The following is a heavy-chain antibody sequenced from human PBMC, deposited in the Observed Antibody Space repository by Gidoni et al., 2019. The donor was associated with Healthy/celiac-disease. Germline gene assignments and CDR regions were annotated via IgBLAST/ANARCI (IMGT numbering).Heavy chain of an antibody. CDR2: IYYSGST. Sequence: QLQLQESGPGLVKPSETLSLTCTVSGGSISSSSYYCGWIRQPPGKGLEWIGSIYYSGSTYYNPSLKSRVTISVDTSKNQFSLKLSSVTAADTAVYYCARQIEMILRYFDWSPALGYFDLWGRGTLVTVSS. CDR3: ARQIEMILRYFDWSPALGYFDL. D-gene: IGHD3-9*01. CDR1: GGSISSSSYY. J-gene: IGHJ2*01. V-gene: IGHV4-39*01.